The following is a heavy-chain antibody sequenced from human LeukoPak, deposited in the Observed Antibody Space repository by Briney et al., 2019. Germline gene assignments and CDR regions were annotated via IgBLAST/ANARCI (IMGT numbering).Heavy chain of an antibody. Sequence: SETLSLTCPVSGGSISSYYWSWIRQPAGQGLEWIGRIYTSGSTNYNPSLKSRVTMSVDTSKNQFSLKLTSVTAADTAVYYCARDRYGSGSYYKSWFDPWGQGTLVTVSS. CDR2: IYTSGST. J-gene: IGHJ5*02. V-gene: IGHV4-4*07. CDR1: GGSISSYY. CDR3: ARDRYGSGSYYKSWFDP. D-gene: IGHD3-10*01.